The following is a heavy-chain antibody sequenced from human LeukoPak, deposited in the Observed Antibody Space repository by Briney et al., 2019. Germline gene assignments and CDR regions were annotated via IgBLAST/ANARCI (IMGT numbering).Heavy chain of an antibody. V-gene: IGHV1-8*01. CDR3: ARVPIVGLRHFDWLKRYDAFDI. D-gene: IGHD3-9*01. J-gene: IGHJ3*02. CDR1: GYTFTTYD. CDR2: MNPNSGNT. Sequence: GASVKVSCTASGYTFTTYDITWVRQATGQGLEWMGWMNPNSGNTGYAQKFQGRVTMTRNTSISTAYMELSSLRSEDTAVYYCARVPIVGLRHFDWLKRYDAFDIWGQGTMVTVSS.